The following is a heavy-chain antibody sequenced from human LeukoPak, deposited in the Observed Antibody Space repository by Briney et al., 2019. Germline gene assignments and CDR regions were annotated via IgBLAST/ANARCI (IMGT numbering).Heavy chain of an antibody. CDR1: GSTFSNAC. Sequence: PGGSLRLACAASGSTFSNACISWVRQAPGKGLEWVGRIKSIPAGGTADYAAPVKGRFTISRDDSKNTLYLQMDSLKTEDTAVYHCATVACGICVCPWSWGKGPGVTVSS. CDR3: ATVACGICVCPWS. V-gene: IGHV3-15*01. CDR2: IKSIPAGGTA. D-gene: IGHD2-8*01. J-gene: IGHJ4*02.